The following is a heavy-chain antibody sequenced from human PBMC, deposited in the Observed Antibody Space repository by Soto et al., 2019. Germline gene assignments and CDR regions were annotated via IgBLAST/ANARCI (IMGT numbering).Heavy chain of an antibody. Sequence: EVQLLESGGGLLQSGGSLSLSCAASGFSFDTYALTWVRQAPGKGLEWVSGITGSGGSTYYADSVKGRFTISRDNSKNTLYLQMKSLRAEDTAVYYCAKARYRSWSYIGGNWFDPWGQGTLVTVSS. V-gene: IGHV3-23*01. D-gene: IGHD6-6*01. CDR1: GFSFDTYA. CDR2: ITGSGGST. J-gene: IGHJ5*02. CDR3: AKARYRSWSYIGGNWFDP.